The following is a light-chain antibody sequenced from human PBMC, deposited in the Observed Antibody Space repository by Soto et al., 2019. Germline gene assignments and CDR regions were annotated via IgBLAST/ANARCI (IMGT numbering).Light chain of an antibody. J-gene: IGLJ1*01. V-gene: IGLV2-14*03. CDR3: SSYTSSSTRV. CDR2: EVS. Sequence: QSVLKQPASVSGSPGQSITITCTGTSSDVGAYDYVSWYQQHPDKAPKLMIYEVSNRPSGVSNRFSGSKSVNTATLTISGLQAEDEADYYCSSYTSSSTRVFGTGTKVTVL. CDR1: SSDVGAYDY.